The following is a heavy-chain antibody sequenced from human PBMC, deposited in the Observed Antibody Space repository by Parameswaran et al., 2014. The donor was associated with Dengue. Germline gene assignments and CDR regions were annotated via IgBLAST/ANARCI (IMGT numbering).Heavy chain of an antibody. CDR3: ARDVGGLGSGPFDS. D-gene: IGHD3-10*01. CDR2: ISRSSGYI. J-gene: IGHJ4*02. Sequence: VRQMPGKGLEWVSSISRSSGYINYADLVKGRFTISRDNAKNSLHLQMNSLRAEDTAVYYCARDVGGLGSGPFDSWGQGTLVTVSS. V-gene: IGHV3-21*01.